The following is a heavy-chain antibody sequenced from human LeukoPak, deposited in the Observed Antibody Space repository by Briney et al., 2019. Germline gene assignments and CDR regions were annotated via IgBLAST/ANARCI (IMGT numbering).Heavy chain of an antibody. J-gene: IGHJ3*02. D-gene: IGHD1-26*01. CDR1: GFTFSSYA. CDR3: ARGGSYLSAFDI. V-gene: IGHV3-23*01. CDR2: ISGSGGST. Sequence: GGSLRLSCAASGFTFSSYAMSWVRQAPGKGLEWVSAISGSGGSTYYADSVKGRFTISRDNSKNTLYLQMDSLRAEDTAVYYCARGGSYLSAFDIWGQGTMVTVSS.